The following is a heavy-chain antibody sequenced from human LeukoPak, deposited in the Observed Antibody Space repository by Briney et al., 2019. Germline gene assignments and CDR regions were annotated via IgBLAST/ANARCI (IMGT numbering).Heavy chain of an antibody. J-gene: IGHJ4*02. CDR3: ARVSSSSWALFDY. V-gene: IGHV3-74*01. CDR2: INSDGSST. Sequence: GGSLRLSWAASGFTFSSYWMHWVRQAPGKGLVWVSRINSDGSSTSYADSVKGRFTISRDNAKNTLYLQMNSLRAEDTAVYYCARVSSSSWALFDYWGQGTLVTVSS. CDR1: GFTFSSYW. D-gene: IGHD6-13*01.